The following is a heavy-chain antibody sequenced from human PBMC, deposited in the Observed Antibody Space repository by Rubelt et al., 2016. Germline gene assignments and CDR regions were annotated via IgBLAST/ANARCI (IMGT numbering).Heavy chain of an antibody. CDR3: ARRDGYNWDDAFDI. CDR2: IGAYNGNT. J-gene: IGHJ3*02. CDR1: GYTFTSYG. Sequence: QVQLVQSGAEVKKPGASVKVSCKASGYTFTSYGISWVRQAPGQGLEWMGWIGAYNGNTNYAQKRQGIGTMTTDTSTGTAYMGVRSLRSDDTAVYYCARRDGYNWDDAFDIWGQGTMVTVSS. D-gene: IGHD5-24*01. V-gene: IGHV1-18*01.